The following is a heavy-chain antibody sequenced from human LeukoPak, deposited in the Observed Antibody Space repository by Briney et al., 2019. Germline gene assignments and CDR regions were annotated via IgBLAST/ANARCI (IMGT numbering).Heavy chain of an antibody. Sequence: ETLSLTRTVPGGSIIRYNWSWMRQPLGKGLECIEYIDYSGSTNSRPSLSSRVNISIDTSKNQFSLKLSSVTAADTAVYYCARARRHDYEPYFDYWGQGTLVTVSS. CDR1: GGSIIRYN. V-gene: IGHV4-59*01. J-gene: IGHJ4*02. D-gene: IGHD4-17*01. CDR2: IDYSGST. CDR3: ARARRHDYEPYFDY.